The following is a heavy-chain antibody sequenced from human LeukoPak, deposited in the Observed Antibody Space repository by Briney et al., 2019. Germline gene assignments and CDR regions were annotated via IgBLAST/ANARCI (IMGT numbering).Heavy chain of an antibody. V-gene: IGHV4-4*07. CDR2: IYTSGST. Sequence: SETLSLTCTVSGGSISSYYWSWIRQPAGKGLEWIGRIYTSGSTNYNPSLKSRVTMSVDTSKNQFSLKLRSVTAADTAVYFCARYMRDSGTYDFDHRGQGALVTVSS. D-gene: IGHD3-3*01. CDR1: GGSISSYY. CDR3: ARYMRDSGTYDFDH. J-gene: IGHJ4*02.